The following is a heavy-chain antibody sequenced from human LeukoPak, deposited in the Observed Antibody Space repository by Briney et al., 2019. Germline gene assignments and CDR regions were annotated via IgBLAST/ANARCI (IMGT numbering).Heavy chain of an antibody. CDR2: MNPNSGST. Sequence: GASVKVSSTASGYTFTSYDINWVRQAPGQGLVWMGWMNPNSGSTGYAQKFQGRVTITRNTSISTAYMELSGLRSEDTAVYYCARGRSTGYPYYFEYWGQGTLVTVSS. V-gene: IGHV1-8*03. CDR1: GYTFTSYD. D-gene: IGHD5-12*01. CDR3: ARGRSTGYPYYFEY. J-gene: IGHJ4*02.